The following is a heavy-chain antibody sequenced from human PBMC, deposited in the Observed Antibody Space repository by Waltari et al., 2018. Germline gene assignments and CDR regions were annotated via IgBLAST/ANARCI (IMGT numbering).Heavy chain of an antibody. Sequence: QVQLVQSGAEVKKPGASVKVSCKPSGYTFTAYWIPWMRRAPGQGLEWVGWINPTSVDTKAAQKFQGRVTMTRDTSISTVYMELNWLTSDDTAVYYCARGPNTGSFDYWGQGTLITVSS. V-gene: IGHV1-2*02. CDR1: GYTFTAYW. CDR2: INPTSVDT. CDR3: ARGPNTGSFDY. J-gene: IGHJ4*02. D-gene: IGHD1-26*01.